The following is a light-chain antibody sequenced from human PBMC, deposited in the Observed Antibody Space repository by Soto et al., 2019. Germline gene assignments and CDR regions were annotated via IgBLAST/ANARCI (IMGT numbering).Light chain of an antibody. CDR2: SSN. J-gene: IGLJ2*01. Sequence: QSVLTQPPSASGTPGQRVTISCSGSSSNIGSNSVHWYQQLPGTAPKLLMYSSNQRPSGVPDRFSGSKSGTSASLAIGGLQSEDEADYYCAAWDDSLNAVVFGGGTKLTVL. CDR1: SSNIGSNS. CDR3: AAWDDSLNAVV. V-gene: IGLV1-44*01.